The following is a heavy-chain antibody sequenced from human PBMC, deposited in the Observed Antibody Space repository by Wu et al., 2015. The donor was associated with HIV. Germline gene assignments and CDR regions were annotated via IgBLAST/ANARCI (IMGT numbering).Heavy chain of an antibody. CDR2: IRVDNGNT. Sequence: QVQLVQSGAEVKKPGASVKVSCKASGYTFTRFGISWVRQAPGQGLEWMGWIRVDNGNTNYTQKLQGRVTMTTDTSTSTAYVELRSLRSDDTAMYYCARDIVVVVGSTLYYYGMDVWGQGTTVTVSS. CDR3: ARDIVVVVGSTLYYYGMDV. CDR1: GYTFTRFG. D-gene: IGHD2-15*01. J-gene: IGHJ6*02. V-gene: IGHV1-18*01.